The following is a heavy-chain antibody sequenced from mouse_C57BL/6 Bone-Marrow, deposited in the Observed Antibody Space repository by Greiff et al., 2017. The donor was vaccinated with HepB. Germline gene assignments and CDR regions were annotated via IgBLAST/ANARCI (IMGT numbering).Heavy chain of an antibody. D-gene: IGHD1-1*01. CDR1: GFNIKDDY. V-gene: IGHV14-4*01. J-gene: IGHJ2*01. CDR2: IDPENGDT. Sequence: VQLQQSGAELVRPGASVKLSCTASGFNIKDDYMHLVKQRPEQGLEWIGWIDPENGDTEYASKFQGKATITADTSSNTAYLQLSSLTSEDTAVYYCTLTTVVATPFDYWGQGTTLTVSS. CDR3: TLTTVVATPFDY.